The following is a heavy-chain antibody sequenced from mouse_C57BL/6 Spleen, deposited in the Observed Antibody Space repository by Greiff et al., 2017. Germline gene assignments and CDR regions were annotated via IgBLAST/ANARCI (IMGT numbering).Heavy chain of an antibody. Sequence: LVESGPELVKPGASVKISCKASGYSFTGHYMNWVKQSPEKSLEWIGEINPSTGGTTYNQKFKAKATLTVDKSYSTAYMQLKSLTSEDSAVYYCSRILYGNYFAYWGQGTLVTVSA. CDR3: SRILYGNYFAY. J-gene: IGHJ3*01. D-gene: IGHD2-1*01. V-gene: IGHV1-42*01. CDR2: INPSTGGT. CDR1: GYSFTGHY.